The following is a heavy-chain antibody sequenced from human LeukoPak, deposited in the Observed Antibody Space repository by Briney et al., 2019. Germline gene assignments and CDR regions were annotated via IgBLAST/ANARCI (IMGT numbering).Heavy chain of an antibody. CDR3: AKDYGYSNSHGFDY. CDR1: GFTFSSNG. J-gene: IGHJ4*02. D-gene: IGHD4-11*01. Sequence: GGSLRLSCAASGFTFSSNGMHWVRQAPGKGLEWVALIQYDGSNKYYTDSVKGRFTISRDNSKNTLYLQMNSLRADDTAVYYCAKDYGYSNSHGFDYWGQGTLVTVSS. V-gene: IGHV3-30*02. CDR2: IQYDGSNK.